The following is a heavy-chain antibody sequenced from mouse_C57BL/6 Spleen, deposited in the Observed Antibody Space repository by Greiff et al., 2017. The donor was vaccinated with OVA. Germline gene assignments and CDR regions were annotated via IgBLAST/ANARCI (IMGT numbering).Heavy chain of an antibody. Sequence: QVQLKQPGAELVMPGASVKLSCKASDYTFTSYWMHWVKQRPGQGLEWIGEIDPSDSYTNYNQKFKGKSTLTVDKSSSTAYMQLSSLTSEDSAVYYCARRGTTVVADYWGQGTTLTVSS. D-gene: IGHD1-1*01. V-gene: IGHV1-69*01. J-gene: IGHJ2*01. CDR1: DYTFTSYW. CDR3: ARRGTTVVADY. CDR2: IDPSDSYT.